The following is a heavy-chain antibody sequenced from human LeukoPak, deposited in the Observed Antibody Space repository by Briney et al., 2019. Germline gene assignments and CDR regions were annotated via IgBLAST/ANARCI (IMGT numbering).Heavy chain of an antibody. CDR3: ARDPYYYGSGSSYAFDI. V-gene: IGHV4-4*07. Sequence: PSETLSLTCTVSGGSISSYYWSWIRQPAGKGLEWIGRIYTSGSTNYNPSLKSRVTMSVDTSKNQFSLKLSSVTAADTAVYYCARDPYYYGSGSSYAFDIWGQGTMVTVPS. CDR1: GGSISSYY. CDR2: IYTSGST. D-gene: IGHD3-10*01. J-gene: IGHJ3*02.